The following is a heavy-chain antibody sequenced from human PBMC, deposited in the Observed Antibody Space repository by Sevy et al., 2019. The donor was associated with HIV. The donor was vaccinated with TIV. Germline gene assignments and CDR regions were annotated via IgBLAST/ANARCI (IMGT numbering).Heavy chain of an antibody. CDR2: VYYTGKT. J-gene: IGHJ6*03. D-gene: IGHD6-6*01. V-gene: IGHV4-59*01. CDR3: ARGGAGRQFDYYYYMDV. CDR1: GVSITRSY. Sequence: SETPSLTCNVSGVSITRSYWNWIRQTPGKGLEWIAFVYYTGKTNYNPSLKSRVTVSLDTSKSQFSLKLSSVTAADTVVYYCARGGAGRQFDYYYYMDVWGKGTTVTVSS.